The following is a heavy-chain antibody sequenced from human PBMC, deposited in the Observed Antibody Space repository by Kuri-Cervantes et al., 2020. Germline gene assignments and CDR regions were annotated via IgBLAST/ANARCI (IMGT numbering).Heavy chain of an antibody. D-gene: IGHD4-17*01. CDR2: MNPNSGNT. J-gene: IGHJ1*01. V-gene: IGHV1-8*01. CDR1: GYTFTSYD. Sequence: ASVKVSCKASGYTFTSYDINWVRQATGQGLEWMGWMNPNSGNTGYAQKFQGRVTMTRNTSISTAYMELSSLRSEDTAVYYCARFGDYDEYSQHWGQGTLVTVSS. CDR3: ARFGDYDEYSQH.